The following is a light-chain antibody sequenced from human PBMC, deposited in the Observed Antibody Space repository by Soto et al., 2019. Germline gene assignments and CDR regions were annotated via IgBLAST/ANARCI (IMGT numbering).Light chain of an antibody. Sequence: ELVLTQSPGSLSLSVRDGATLSVGASQSVSSTYLAWYQQRPGQAPRLLIYSSSSRASGIPDRFSGSGSGTDFTLTISRLEPEDFAVYYCQQYRTSPPTWTFGQGTKVDI. CDR2: SSS. J-gene: IGKJ1*01. CDR1: QSVSSTY. V-gene: IGKV3-20*01. CDR3: QQYRTSPPTWT.